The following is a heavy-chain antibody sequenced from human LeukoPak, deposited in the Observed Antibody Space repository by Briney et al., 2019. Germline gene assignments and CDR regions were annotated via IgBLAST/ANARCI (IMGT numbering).Heavy chain of an antibody. Sequence: GGSPRLSCAASGFTFSSYGMHWVRQAPGKGLEWVAFIRYDGSNKYYADSVKGRFTISRDNSKNTLYLQMNSLRAEDTAVYYCAKDGAGDYYYFDYWGQGTLVTVSS. V-gene: IGHV3-30*02. J-gene: IGHJ4*02. D-gene: IGHD4-17*01. CDR1: GFTFSSYG. CDR2: IRYDGSNK. CDR3: AKDGAGDYYYFDY.